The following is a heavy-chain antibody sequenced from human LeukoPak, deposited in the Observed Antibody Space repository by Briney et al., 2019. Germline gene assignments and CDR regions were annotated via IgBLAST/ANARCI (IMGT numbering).Heavy chain of an antibody. V-gene: IGHV3-30-3*01. CDR2: MSFDGSIQ. J-gene: IGHJ3*02. Sequence: GRSLRLSCAASGFTFSGSIFHWVRQAPGKGLEWVALMSFDGSIQYNSDSVKGRFTISRDNSKNTVYLQMNGLGVEDTAIYYCARKGDSSGHAGAFDIWGQGTMVTVSS. CDR1: GFTFSGSI. D-gene: IGHD3-22*01. CDR3: ARKGDSSGHAGAFDI.